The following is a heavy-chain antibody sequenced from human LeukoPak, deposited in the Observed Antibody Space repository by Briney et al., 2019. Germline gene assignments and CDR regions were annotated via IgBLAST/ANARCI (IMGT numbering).Heavy chain of an antibody. Sequence: GGSLRLSCAVSGFTVSSNYMSWVRQPPGKGLEWVSVIYSGGSTYYADSVKGRFTISRHDSRDTLYLQMNSLRVEDTAVYYCARDLRGYGDYVGSDYWGQGTLVTVSS. D-gene: IGHD4-17*01. CDR3: ARDLRGYGDYVGSDY. CDR2: IYSGGST. CDR1: GFTVSSNY. V-gene: IGHV3-53*04. J-gene: IGHJ4*02.